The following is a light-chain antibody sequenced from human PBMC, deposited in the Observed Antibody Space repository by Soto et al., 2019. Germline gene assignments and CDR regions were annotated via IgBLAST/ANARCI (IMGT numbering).Light chain of an antibody. Sequence: QLVLTQSPSASASRGPSVSLTCTWARGHTSYAIAWHQQQPEKGPRYLMKLNSDGSHSKGDGIPDRFSGSSSGAERYLTISSLQSEDEADYYCQTWGTGIWVFGGGTKLTVL. CDR3: QTWGTGIWV. V-gene: IGLV4-69*01. CDR2: LNSDGSH. CDR1: RGHTSYA. J-gene: IGLJ3*02.